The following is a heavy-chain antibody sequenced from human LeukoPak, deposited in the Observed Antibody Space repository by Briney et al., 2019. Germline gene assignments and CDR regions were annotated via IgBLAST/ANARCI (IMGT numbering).Heavy chain of an antibody. CDR3: ARTTEGYCRGRSCYSYYYYMDV. J-gene: IGHJ6*03. Sequence: SETLSLTCSVSGYAISSGYFWGWIRPPPGKGLEWIGSIYYSGSTYYNPSLKSRVTISVDTSKNQFSLKLSSVTAADTAVYYCARTTEGYCRGRSCYSYYYYMDVWGKGTTVTVSS. V-gene: IGHV4-38-2*02. CDR1: GYAISSGYF. CDR2: IYYSGST. D-gene: IGHD2-15*01.